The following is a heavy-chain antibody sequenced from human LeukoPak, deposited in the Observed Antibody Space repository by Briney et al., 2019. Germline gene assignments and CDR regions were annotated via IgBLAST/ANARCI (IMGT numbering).Heavy chain of an antibody. CDR2: IYPGDSDT. CDR3: VRCPIAVADTIDDAFDI. J-gene: IGHJ3*02. CDR1: GYSFTSYW. D-gene: IGHD6-19*01. Sequence: GESLKISCKGSGYSFTSYWIGWVRQMPGKGLEWMGIIYPGDSDTRYSPSFQGQVTISADKSISTAYLQWSSLKASDTAMYYCVRCPIAVADTIDDAFDIWGQGTMVTVSS. V-gene: IGHV5-51*01.